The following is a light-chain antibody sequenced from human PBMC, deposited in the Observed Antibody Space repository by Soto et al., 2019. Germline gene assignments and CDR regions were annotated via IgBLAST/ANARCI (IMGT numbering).Light chain of an antibody. V-gene: IGKV1-5*03. J-gene: IGKJ2*01. Sequence: DIQMTQFPSTLSASIGDRVTITCRASQTISNWLAWYQQKPGKAPKLLIYKASSLETGVPSRFSGSGSGTDFTLTISSLQPDDFATYYCQQYTRYSAYTFGQGTRLELK. CDR2: KAS. CDR1: QTISNW. CDR3: QQYTRYSAYT.